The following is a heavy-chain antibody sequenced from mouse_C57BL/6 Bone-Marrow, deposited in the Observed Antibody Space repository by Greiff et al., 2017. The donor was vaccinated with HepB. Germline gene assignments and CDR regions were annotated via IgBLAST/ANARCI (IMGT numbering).Heavy chain of an antibody. J-gene: IGHJ4*01. D-gene: IGHD3-1*01. CDR1: GYTFTDYN. V-gene: IGHV1-18*01. CDR2: INPNNGGT. Sequence: EVKLLESGPELVKPGASVKIPCKASGYTFTDYNMDWVKQSHGKSLEWIGDINPNNGGTIYNQKFKGKATLTVDKSSSTAYMELRSLTSEDTAVYYCARKEGLLYAMDYWGQGTSVTVSS. CDR3: ARKEGLLYAMDY.